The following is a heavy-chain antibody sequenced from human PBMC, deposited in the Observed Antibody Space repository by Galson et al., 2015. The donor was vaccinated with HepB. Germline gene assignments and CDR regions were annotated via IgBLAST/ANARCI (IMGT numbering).Heavy chain of an antibody. D-gene: IGHD3-9*01. CDR1: GFTFSSYA. Sequence: SLRLSCAASGFTFSSYAMSWVRQAPGKGLEWVSAISGSGGSTYYADSVKGWFTISRDNSKNTLYLQMNSLRAEDTAVYYCAKGDYDILTRAYYYYMDVWGKGTTVTVSS. CDR3: AKGDYDILTRAYYYYMDV. J-gene: IGHJ6*03. CDR2: ISGSGGST. V-gene: IGHV3-23*01.